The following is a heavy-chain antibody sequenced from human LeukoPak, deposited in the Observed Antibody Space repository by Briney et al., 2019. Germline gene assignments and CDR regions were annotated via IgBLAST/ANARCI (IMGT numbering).Heavy chain of an antibody. CDR1: GGSISIYC. J-gene: IGHJ4*02. D-gene: IGHD3-22*01. CDR2: IYYSGST. V-gene: IGHV4-59*08. Sequence: SATQSLTCTVSGGSISIYCWSWIRQPPGKGLECIGYIYYSGSTNYNPSLKSRVTISVDTSKNQFSLKLSSVTAADTAVYYCARLQNYYDSSGYYGLVYFDYWGQGTLVTVSS. CDR3: ARLQNYYDSSGYYGLVYFDY.